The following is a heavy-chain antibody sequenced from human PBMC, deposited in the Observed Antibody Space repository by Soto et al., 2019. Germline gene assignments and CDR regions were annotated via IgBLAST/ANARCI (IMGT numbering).Heavy chain of an antibody. D-gene: IGHD3-22*01. CDR1: GFTLSDHY. CDR2: SRDKPQGYST. V-gene: IGHV3-72*01. Sequence: EVQLVESGGGLVQPGGSLRLSCAGSGFTLSDHYIDWVRQAPGQGLEWVGRSRDKPQGYSTAYAASVKGRFTTSRDESKKSAYLPMNSVKTEDTAVYYCVRATYFSDSSGYTRCLDYWGQGALVTVSS. J-gene: IGHJ4*02. CDR3: VRATYFSDSSGYTRCLDY.